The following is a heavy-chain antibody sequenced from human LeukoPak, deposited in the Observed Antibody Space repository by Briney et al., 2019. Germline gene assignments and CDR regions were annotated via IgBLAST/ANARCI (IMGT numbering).Heavy chain of an antibody. CDR2: INPSGGST. D-gene: IGHD2-2*01. Sequence: ASVKVSCTASGYTFTIYYMHWVRQAPGQGLEWMGIINPSGGSTSYAQKFQGRVTMTRDTSTSTVYMELSSLRSEDTAVYYCARDFGRIVVVPAAMRGWFDPWGQGTLVTVSS. CDR1: GYTFTIYY. CDR3: ARDFGRIVVVPAAMRGWFDP. J-gene: IGHJ5*02. V-gene: IGHV1-46*01.